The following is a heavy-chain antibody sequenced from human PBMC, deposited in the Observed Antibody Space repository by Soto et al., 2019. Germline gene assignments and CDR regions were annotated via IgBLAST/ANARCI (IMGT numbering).Heavy chain of an antibody. CDR3: ARDPYNIQIRNAFDI. CDR1: GGSVSSGSYY. V-gene: IGHV4-61*01. Sequence: SETLSLTCTVSGGSVSSGSYYWSWIRQPPGKGLEWIGYIYYSGSTNYNPSLKSRVTISVDTSKNQFSLKLSSVTAADTAVYYCARDPYNIQIRNAFDIWGQGTMVTVSS. CDR2: IYYSGST. J-gene: IGHJ3*02. D-gene: IGHD3-9*01.